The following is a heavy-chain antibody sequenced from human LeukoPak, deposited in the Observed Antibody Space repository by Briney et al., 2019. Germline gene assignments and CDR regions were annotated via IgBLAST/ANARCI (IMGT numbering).Heavy chain of an antibody. V-gene: IGHV3-30*18. CDR2: ISYDGSNK. CDR1: GFTFSSYG. Sequence: GGSLRLSCAASGFTFSSYGMHWVRQAPGKGLEWVAVISYDGSNKYYADSVKGRFTISRDISKNTLYLQMNSLRAEDTAVYYCAKLVGATTNFWGQGTLVTVSS. J-gene: IGHJ4*02. D-gene: IGHD1-26*01. CDR3: AKLVGATTNF.